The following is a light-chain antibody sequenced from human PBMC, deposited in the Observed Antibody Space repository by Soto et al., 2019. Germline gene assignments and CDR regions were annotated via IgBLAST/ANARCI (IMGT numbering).Light chain of an antibody. CDR1: QGMSTY. CDR2: SAS. V-gene: IGKV1-9*01. J-gene: IGKJ4*01. Sequence: DIQLTQSPSFLSASVGDTVTITCRASQGMSTYLAWYQQKPGKVPKLLIRSASTLQSGVPPRFSGGRSGTEFTLTSSTPQPDDAGIYYCQQLNGYQHAFGGGTNVEIK. CDR3: QQLNGYQHA.